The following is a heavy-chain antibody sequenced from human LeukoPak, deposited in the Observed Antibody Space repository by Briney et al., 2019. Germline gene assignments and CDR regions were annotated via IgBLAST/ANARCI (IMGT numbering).Heavy chain of an antibody. CDR1: GGSISSGSYY. V-gene: IGHV4-61*02. Sequence: PSETLSLTCTVSGGSISSGSYYWSWVRQPAGKELKWIGRIYTSGSTNYNPSLKSRVTISLDTSKNQFSLKLTSVTAADTALYYCARDNGWYTDYWGQGTLVTVSS. CDR2: IYTSGST. CDR3: ARDNGWYTDY. J-gene: IGHJ4*02. D-gene: IGHD6-19*01.